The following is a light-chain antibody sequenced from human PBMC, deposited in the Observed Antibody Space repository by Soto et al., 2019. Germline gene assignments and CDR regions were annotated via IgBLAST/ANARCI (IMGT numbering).Light chain of an antibody. V-gene: IGKV3-20*01. J-gene: IGKJ1*01. Sequence: EIVLTQSPCTLSLSPGEGATLSCRASQSISSNFLAWYQQKRGQAPRLLIHGASNRATGIPDRFSGSGSVTQFTLNIPSLEHDDFALKYCHQYCGSLRTFCHGNPVEVK. CDR3: HQYCGSLRT. CDR2: GAS. CDR1: QSISSNF.